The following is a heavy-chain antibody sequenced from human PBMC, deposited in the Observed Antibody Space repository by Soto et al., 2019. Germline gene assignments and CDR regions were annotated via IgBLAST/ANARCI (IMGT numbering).Heavy chain of an antibody. Sequence: GGSLRLSCAASGFTFSSYAMHWVRQAPGKGLEWVAVISYDGSNKYYADSVKGRFTISRDNSKNTLYLQMNSLRAEDTAVYYCARDLSWFGESTHYFDYWGQGTLVTVSS. D-gene: IGHD3-10*01. J-gene: IGHJ4*02. CDR2: ISYDGSNK. CDR3: ARDLSWFGESTHYFDY. V-gene: IGHV3-30-3*01. CDR1: GFTFSSYA.